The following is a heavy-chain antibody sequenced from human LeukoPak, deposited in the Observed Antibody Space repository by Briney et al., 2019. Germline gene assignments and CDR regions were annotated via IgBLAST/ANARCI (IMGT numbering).Heavy chain of an antibody. Sequence: GGALRLSCAASGFTFSGHDMSWVPQAPGEGLGWVSDIGGSGSPIYYADSVKGRFTISRDNGKNSLFLQMDSLRAEDTAVYYCARDRRPSVYGGLDNWGQGTLVTVSS. CDR1: GFTFSGHD. CDR3: ARDRRPSVYGGLDN. V-gene: IGHV3-11*04. CDR2: IGGSGSPI. J-gene: IGHJ4*02. D-gene: IGHD4/OR15-4a*01.